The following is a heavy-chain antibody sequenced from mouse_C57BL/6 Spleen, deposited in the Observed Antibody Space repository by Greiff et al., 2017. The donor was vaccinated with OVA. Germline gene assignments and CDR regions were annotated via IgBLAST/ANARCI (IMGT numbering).Heavy chain of an antibody. Sequence: QVQLQQSGAELVKPGASVKMSCKASGYTFTSYWITWVKQRPGQGLEWIGDIYPGSGSTNYNEKFKSKATLTVDTSSSTAYMQLSSLTSEDSAVYYCARGITTVVDFDYWGQGTTLTVSS. V-gene: IGHV1-55*01. CDR3: ARGITTVVDFDY. CDR2: IYPGSGST. D-gene: IGHD1-1*01. CDR1: GYTFTSYW. J-gene: IGHJ2*01.